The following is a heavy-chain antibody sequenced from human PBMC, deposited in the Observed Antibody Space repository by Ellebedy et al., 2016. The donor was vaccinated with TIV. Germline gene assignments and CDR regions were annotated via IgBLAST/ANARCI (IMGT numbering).Heavy chain of an antibody. CDR3: ARGQWLVRPLDY. CDR2: INPNSGGT. J-gene: IGHJ4*02. CDR1: GYTFTGYY. D-gene: IGHD6-19*01. V-gene: IGHV1-2*02. Sequence: ASVKVSCKASGYTFTGYYMHWVRQAPGQGLEWMGWINPNSGGTKYAQMFQGRVTMTRDTSISTAYMELSRLRSDDTAVYYCARGQWLVRPLDYWGQGTLVTVSS.